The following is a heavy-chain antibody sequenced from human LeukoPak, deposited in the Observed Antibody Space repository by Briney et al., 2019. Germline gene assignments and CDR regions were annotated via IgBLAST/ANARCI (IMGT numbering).Heavy chain of an antibody. D-gene: IGHD3-3*01. CDR3: ARGGYYDFWSGYYLIGGYYYYMDV. CDR2: MNPNSDNT. J-gene: IGHJ6*03. V-gene: IGHV1-8*03. Sequence: GASVKVSCKASGGTYSTYTISCVRQATGQGLEWMGWMNPNSDNTGYAQKFQGRVTITRNTSISTAYMELSSLRSEDTAVYYCARGGYYDFWSGYYLIGGYYYYMDVWGKGTTVTVSS. CDR1: GGTYSTYT.